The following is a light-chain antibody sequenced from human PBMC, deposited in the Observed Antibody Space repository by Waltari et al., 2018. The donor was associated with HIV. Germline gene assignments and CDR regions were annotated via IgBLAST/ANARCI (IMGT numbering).Light chain of an antibody. CDR3: CSYSGTGVI. CDR1: SSDVGAYNL. Sequence: QSALTQPASVSGSLGQSLTISCSGTSSDVGAYNLVSWYHKYPGKAPKLMIFEVIKRPSGVSDRFSGSRSGNTASLTISGLQTEDEGDYYCCSYSGTGVIFGGGTKVTVL. V-gene: IGLV2-23*02. CDR2: EVI. J-gene: IGLJ2*01.